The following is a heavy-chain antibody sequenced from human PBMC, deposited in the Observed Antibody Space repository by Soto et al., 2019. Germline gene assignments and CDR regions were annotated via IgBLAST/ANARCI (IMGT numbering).Heavy chain of an antibody. CDR3: ARARVEVPAAMLLYNWFDP. V-gene: IGHV4-30-4*01. CDR1: GGSISSGDYY. CDR2: IYYSGST. D-gene: IGHD2-2*01. J-gene: IGHJ5*02. Sequence: KTSETLSLTCTVSGGSISSGDYYWSWIRQPPGKGLEWIGYIYYSGSTYYNPSLKSRVTISVDASKNQFSLKLSSVTAADTAVYYCARARVEVPAAMLLYNWFDPWGQGTLVTVSS.